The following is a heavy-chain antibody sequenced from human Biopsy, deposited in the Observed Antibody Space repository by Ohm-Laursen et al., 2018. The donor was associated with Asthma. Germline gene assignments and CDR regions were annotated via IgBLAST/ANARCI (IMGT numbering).Heavy chain of an antibody. J-gene: IGHJ4*02. CDR2: ILFDGRKI. V-gene: IGHV3-30*18. D-gene: IGHD1-26*01. CDR3: AKDVFPGWELRRGPDY. CDR1: GFNFHNYG. Sequence: SLRLSCAASGFNFHNYGMNWVRRAPGKGLEWVAQILFDGRKINYTDSVKGRFTISRDNSRNTLHLQMSSLRAEDTAVYYCAKDVFPGWELRRGPDYWGQGTLVTVSS.